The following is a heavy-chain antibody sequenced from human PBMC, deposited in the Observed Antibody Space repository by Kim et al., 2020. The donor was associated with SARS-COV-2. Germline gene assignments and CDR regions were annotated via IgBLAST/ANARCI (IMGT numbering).Heavy chain of an antibody. V-gene: IGHV3-23*01. CDR3: AKGGRYFDWPPEGIDV. CDR2: ISGSGGST. CDR1: GFTFSSYA. J-gene: IGHJ6*02. Sequence: GGSLRLSCAASGFTFSSYAMSWVRQAPGKGLEWVSAISGSGGSTYYADSVKGRFTISRDNSKNTLYLQMNSLRAEDTAVYYCAKGGRYFDWPPEGIDVWGQGTTVTVSS. D-gene: IGHD3-9*01.